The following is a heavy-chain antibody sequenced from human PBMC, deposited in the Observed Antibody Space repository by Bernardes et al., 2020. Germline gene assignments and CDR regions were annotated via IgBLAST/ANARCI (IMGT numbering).Heavy chain of an antibody. J-gene: IGHJ4*02. CDR3: ARDSSGYDLILV. D-gene: IGHD5-12*01. V-gene: IGHV3-48*02. CDR1: GFTFRRYS. CDR2: ISSSSSTI. Sequence: LFPPASGFTFRRYSINWVRQAPGKGLEWVSYISSSSSTIYYADSVKGRFTISRDNAKNSLYLQMNSLRDEDTAVYYCARDSSGYDLILVWGQGTLVTGSS.